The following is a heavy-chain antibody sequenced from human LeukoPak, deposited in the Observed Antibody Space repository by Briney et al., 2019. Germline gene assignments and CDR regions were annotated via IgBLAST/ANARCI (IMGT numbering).Heavy chain of an antibody. CDR1: GGSFSGYY. Sequence: SETLSLTCAVYGGSFSGYYWSWIRQPPGKGLEWIGSIYYSGSTYYNPSLKSRVTISVDTSKNQFSLKLSSVTAADTAVYYCARDPVTTVSDWGQGTLVTVSS. V-gene: IGHV4-34*01. J-gene: IGHJ4*02. CDR3: ARDPVTTVSD. CDR2: IYYSGST. D-gene: IGHD4-17*01.